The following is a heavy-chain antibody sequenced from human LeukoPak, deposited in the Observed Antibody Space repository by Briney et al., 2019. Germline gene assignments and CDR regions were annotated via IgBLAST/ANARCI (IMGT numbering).Heavy chain of an antibody. V-gene: IGHV1-69*13. D-gene: IGHD6-6*01. CDR3: ARALWQLRDWFDP. CDR2: IIPIFGTA. CDR1: GGTFSSYA. Sequence: GASVKVSCKASGGTFSSYAISWVRQAPGQGLEWMGGIIPIFGTANYAQKFHGRVTITADESTSTAYMELSSLRSEDTAVYYCARALWQLRDWFDPWGQGTLVTVSS. J-gene: IGHJ5*02.